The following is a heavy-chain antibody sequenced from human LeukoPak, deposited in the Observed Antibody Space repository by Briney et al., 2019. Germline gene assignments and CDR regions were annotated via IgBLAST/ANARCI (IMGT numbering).Heavy chain of an antibody. V-gene: IGHV6-1*01. D-gene: IGHD3-10*01. Sequence: SQTLSLTCAISGDMFSSNIAAWNWIRQSPSRGLDWLGRTYYRSKWYNDYAVSVKSRITINPDTSKNQFSLQLNSVTPEDTAVYYCARSDVLLWFGPLDYWGQGTLVTVSS. CDR1: GDMFSSNIAA. J-gene: IGHJ4*02. CDR2: TYYRSKWYN. CDR3: ARSDVLLWFGPLDY.